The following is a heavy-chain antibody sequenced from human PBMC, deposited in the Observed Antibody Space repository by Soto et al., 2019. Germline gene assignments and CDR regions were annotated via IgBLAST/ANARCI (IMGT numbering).Heavy chain of an antibody. CDR2: ISYDGSNK. J-gene: IGHJ5*02. V-gene: IGHV3-30-3*01. CDR1: GFTFSNYA. CDR3: ARVECSGGSCPIDL. Sequence: QVQLVESGGGVVQPGRSLRLSCAASGFTFSNYAMHWVRQAPGKGLEWVAVISYDGSNKDYADSVKGRFTISRDNSKNTLYLQMNRLRAEDTAVFYCARVECSGGSCPIDLWGQGTLVIVSS. D-gene: IGHD2-15*01.